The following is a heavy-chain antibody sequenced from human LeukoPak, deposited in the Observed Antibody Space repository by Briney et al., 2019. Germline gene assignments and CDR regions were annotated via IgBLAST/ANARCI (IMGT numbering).Heavy chain of an antibody. CDR3: ARDQLLYGSGSPMDV. CDR1: GYTFTSYG. Sequence: ASVKVSCKASGYTFTSYGISWVRQAPGQGLEWMGWISAYNGNTNYAQKLQGRVTMTTDTSTSTAYMELRSLRSDDTAVYYCARDQLLYGSGSPMDVWGQGTTVTVSS. D-gene: IGHD3-10*01. J-gene: IGHJ6*02. V-gene: IGHV1-18*01. CDR2: ISAYNGNT.